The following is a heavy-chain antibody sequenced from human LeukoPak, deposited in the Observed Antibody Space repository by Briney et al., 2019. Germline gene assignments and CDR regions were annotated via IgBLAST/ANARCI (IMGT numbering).Heavy chain of an antibody. CDR1: GFTVNSYA. D-gene: IGHD2-15*01. J-gene: IGHJ5*02. CDR2: ISSSSSYI. CDR3: ARDRGIVAPPS. Sequence: GGSLRLSCAASGFTVNSYAMSWVRQAPRKGLEWVSSISSSSSYIYYADSVKGRFTISRDNAKNSLYLQMNSLRAEDTAVYYCARDRGIVAPPSWGQGTLVTVSS. V-gene: IGHV3-21*01.